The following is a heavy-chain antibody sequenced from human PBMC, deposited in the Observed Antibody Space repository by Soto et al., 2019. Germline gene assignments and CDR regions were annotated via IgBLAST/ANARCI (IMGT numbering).Heavy chain of an antibody. V-gene: IGHV1-2*04. Sequence: ASVKVSCKASGYTFTGYYMHWVRQAPGQGLEWMGWINPNSGGTNYAQKFQGWVTMTRDTSISTAYIELSRLRSDDTAVYYCARDRGPTTVVGTYGMDVWGQGTTVTVSS. D-gene: IGHD4-17*01. CDR2: INPNSGGT. J-gene: IGHJ6*02. CDR1: GYTFTGYY. CDR3: ARDRGPTTVVGTYGMDV.